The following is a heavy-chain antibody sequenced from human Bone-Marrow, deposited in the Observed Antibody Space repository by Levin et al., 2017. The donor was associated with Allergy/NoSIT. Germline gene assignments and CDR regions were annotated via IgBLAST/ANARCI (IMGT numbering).Heavy chain of an antibody. D-gene: IGHD2/OR15-2a*01. Sequence: GGSLRLSCKTSGYSFSDYWIGWVRQMPDRGLELMGVIYPADSDTRYRPSFQGQVTISADRSLRTTYLQWSSLRTSDTAIYYCAKVYLTGRADWGQGTLVAVSS. V-gene: IGHV5-51*01. CDR1: GYSFSDYW. J-gene: IGHJ4*02. CDR3: AKVYLTGRAD. CDR2: IYPADSDT.